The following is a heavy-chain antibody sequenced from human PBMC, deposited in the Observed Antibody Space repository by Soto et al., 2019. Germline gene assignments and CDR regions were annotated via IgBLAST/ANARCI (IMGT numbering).Heavy chain of an antibody. D-gene: IGHD2-2*01. CDR2: ISAYNGNT. V-gene: IGHV1-18*04. Sequence: XSVKVACKASGYPLTSYGIIWGRQAPGQGLEWMGWISAYNGNTNYAQKLQCRVTMTTDTSTSTAYMELRSLRSDDTAVYYCARVSPYCSSTSCYRRWLLPTPPYYFDYWGHGTLVTV. CDR1: GYPLTSYG. CDR3: ARVSPYCSSTSCYRRWLLPTPPYYFDY. J-gene: IGHJ4*01.